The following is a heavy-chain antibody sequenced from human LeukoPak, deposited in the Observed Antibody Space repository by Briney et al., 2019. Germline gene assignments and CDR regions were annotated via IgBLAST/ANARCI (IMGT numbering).Heavy chain of an antibody. V-gene: IGHV3-23*01. CDR2: MSGSGGTT. CDR3: AKVQQLATIYYFDY. J-gene: IGHJ4*02. CDR1: GFTFSSYA. D-gene: IGHD6-13*01. Sequence: GGSLRLSCAASGFTFSSYAMSWVRQAPGKGLEWVSAMSGSGGTTYYADSVKGRFAISRDNSRNTLYLQMSSLRTEDTALYYCAKVQQLATIYYFDYWGQGSLVTVSS.